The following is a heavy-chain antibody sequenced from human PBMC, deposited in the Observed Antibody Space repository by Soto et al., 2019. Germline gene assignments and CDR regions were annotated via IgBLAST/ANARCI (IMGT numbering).Heavy chain of an antibody. CDR3: AHSKTWRFGY. CDR2: IFWDDTK. CDR1: GFSLSTSGMN. V-gene: IGHV2-5*02. J-gene: IGHJ4*02. D-gene: IGHD3-3*01. Sequence: SGPTLEPTQTLTLTCTFSGFSLSTSGMNVGWIRQPPGKALEWLGLIFWDDTKHYSPSLKSRLTITKDTSKNQVVLTLTNMDPMDTATYYCAHSKTWRFGYWGQGTLVTVSS.